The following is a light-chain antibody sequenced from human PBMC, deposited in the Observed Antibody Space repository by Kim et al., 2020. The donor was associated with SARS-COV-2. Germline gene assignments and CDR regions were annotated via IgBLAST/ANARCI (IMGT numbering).Light chain of an antibody. Sequence: GSQGQTASITCSGVKLGDKYACWYQQKPGQSPVLVIYQDSKRPSGIPERFSGSNSGNTATLTISGTQAMDEADYYCQAWDSSTGVFGGGTQLTVL. CDR1: KLGDKY. J-gene: IGLJ3*02. V-gene: IGLV3-1*01. CDR2: QDS. CDR3: QAWDSSTGV.